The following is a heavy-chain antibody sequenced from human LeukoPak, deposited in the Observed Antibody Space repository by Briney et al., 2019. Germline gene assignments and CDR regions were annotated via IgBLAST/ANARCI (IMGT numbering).Heavy chain of an antibody. Sequence: ASVKVSCKASRYTFTSYDINWVRQATGQGLEWMGWMNPNSGNTGYAQKFQGRVTITRNTSISTVYMELSSLRSEDTAVYYCARGRTATYYDFWSGYYLHDAFDIWGQGTMVTVSS. J-gene: IGHJ3*02. CDR2: MNPNSGNT. D-gene: IGHD3-3*01. CDR1: RYTFTSYD. CDR3: ARGRTATYYDFWSGYYLHDAFDI. V-gene: IGHV1-8*03.